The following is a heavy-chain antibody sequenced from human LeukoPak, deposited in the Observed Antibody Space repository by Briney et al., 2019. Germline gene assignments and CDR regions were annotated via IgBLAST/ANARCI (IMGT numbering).Heavy chain of an antibody. V-gene: IGHV4-34*01. CDR3: ARVGGYDYVWGSYRYNLYYFDY. Sequence: SETLSLTCAVYGGSFSGYYWSWIRQPPGKGLEWIGEINHSGSTNYNPSLKSRVTISVDTSKNQFSLKLSSVTAADTAVHYCARVGGYDYVWGSYRYNLYYFDYWGQGTLVTVSS. CDR1: GGSFSGYY. J-gene: IGHJ4*02. CDR2: INHSGST. D-gene: IGHD3-16*02.